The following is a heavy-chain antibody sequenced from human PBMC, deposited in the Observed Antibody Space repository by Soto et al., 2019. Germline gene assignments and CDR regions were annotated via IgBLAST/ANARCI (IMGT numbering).Heavy chain of an antibody. CDR2: IYYSGST. D-gene: IGHD5-18*01. J-gene: IGHJ4*02. V-gene: IGHV4-59*01. CDR3: ARVPHRGYSYGPPPAFYDY. CDR1: GGSISSYY. Sequence: PSETLSLTCTVSGGSISSYYWSWIRQAPGKGLEWIGYIYYSGSTNYNPSLKSRVTISVDTSKNQFSLKLSSVTAADTAVYYCARVPHRGYSYGPPPAFYDYWGQGTLVTVSS.